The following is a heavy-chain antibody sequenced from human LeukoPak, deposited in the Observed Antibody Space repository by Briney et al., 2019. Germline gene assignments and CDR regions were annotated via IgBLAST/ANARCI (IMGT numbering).Heavy chain of an antibody. CDR1: GFTFSSYS. CDR3: ASGSRITMVRGARPFDY. J-gene: IGHJ4*02. D-gene: IGHD3-10*01. CDR2: ISSSSSYI. Sequence: PGGSLRLSCAASGFTFSSYSMNWVRQAPGKGLEWVSSISSSSSYIYYADSVKGRFTISRDNAKNSLYLQMNSLRAEDTAVYYCASGSRITMVRGARPFDYWGQGTLVTVSS. V-gene: IGHV3-21*01.